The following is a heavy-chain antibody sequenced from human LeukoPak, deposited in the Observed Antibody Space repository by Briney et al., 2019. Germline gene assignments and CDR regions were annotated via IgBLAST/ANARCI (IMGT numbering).Heavy chain of an antibody. J-gene: IGHJ3*02. CDR3: ARDDTHYGSSGSFYDAFDI. D-gene: IGHD3-22*01. CDR1: GFTFSSYG. CDR2: IRRDGSET. V-gene: IGHV3-7*01. Sequence: GGSLRLSCAASGFTFSSYGMHWVRRAPGKGLGWVANIRRDGSETHYVDSVMGRFTISRDNAKNSLYLQMNSLRAEDTAVYYCARDDTHYGSSGSFYDAFDIWGQGTMVTVSS.